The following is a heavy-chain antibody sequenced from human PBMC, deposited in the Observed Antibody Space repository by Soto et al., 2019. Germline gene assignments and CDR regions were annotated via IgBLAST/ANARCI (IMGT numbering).Heavy chain of an antibody. CDR1: GFTFEDYA. Sequence: EVQLVESGGGLVQPGKSLRLSCAASGFTFEDYAMHWVRQAPGKGLEWVSGISWNISAIGYADSVKGRFTISRDNAKNYLNMEMKTLRAEATAVCYCAERFSGYFDLWGQGALVTVSS. V-gene: IGHV3-9*01. D-gene: IGHD1-26*01. J-gene: IGHJ4*02. CDR2: ISWNISAI. CDR3: AERFSGYFDL.